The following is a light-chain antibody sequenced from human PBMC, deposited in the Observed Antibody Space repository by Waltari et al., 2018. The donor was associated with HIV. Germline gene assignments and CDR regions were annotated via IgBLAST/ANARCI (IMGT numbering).Light chain of an antibody. V-gene: IGKV3-15*01. CDR2: GAS. Sequence: EIVMTQSPATLSVSPGGRATLSCRASQSVSNSLVWYQQRPGQAPRLLIYGASTRATGIPGRFSGSGSGTEFTLTINSLRSEDFAVYYCQQYNSWPRTFGQGTKVEVK. CDR3: QQYNSWPRT. CDR1: QSVSNS. J-gene: IGKJ1*01.